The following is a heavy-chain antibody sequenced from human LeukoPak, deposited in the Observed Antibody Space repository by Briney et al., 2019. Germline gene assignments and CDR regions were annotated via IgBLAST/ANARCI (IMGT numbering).Heavy chain of an antibody. Sequence: SETLSLTCTVSGASISSYYWSWIRQLPGKRLEWIGYIHDSGSTNYNPSLKSRVTISVDTSKKQFSLKLSSVTAADTAVYYCARGFGSSWYYFDYWGQGTLVTASS. CDR3: ARGFGSSWYYFDY. CDR2: IHDSGST. V-gene: IGHV4-59*08. CDR1: GASISSYY. D-gene: IGHD6-13*01. J-gene: IGHJ4*02.